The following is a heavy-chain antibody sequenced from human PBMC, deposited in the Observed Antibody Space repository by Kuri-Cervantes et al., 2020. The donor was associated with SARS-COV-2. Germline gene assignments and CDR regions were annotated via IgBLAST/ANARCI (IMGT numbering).Heavy chain of an antibody. Sequence: GESLKISCKGSGYSFTSYWISWVRQMPGKGLEWMGRIDPSDSYTNYSPSFQGQVTISADKSISTAYLQWSSLKASDTAMYYCARTTVPSDAFDIWGQGTMVTVSS. CDR3: ARTTVPSDAFDI. D-gene: IGHD4-17*01. V-gene: IGHV5-10-1*04. CDR2: IDPSDSYT. J-gene: IGHJ3*02. CDR1: GYSFTSYW.